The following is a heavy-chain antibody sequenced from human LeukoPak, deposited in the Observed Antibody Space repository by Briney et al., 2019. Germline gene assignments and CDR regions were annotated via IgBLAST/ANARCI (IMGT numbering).Heavy chain of an antibody. Sequence: ASVKVSCKASGYTFTCYGISWVRQAPGQGLEWMGWISAYNGNTNYAQKLQGRVTMTTDTSTSTAYMELRSLRSDDTAVYYCARDRELRYFDWLSPVGDFDYWGQGTLVTVSS. V-gene: IGHV1-18*04. CDR3: ARDRELRYFDWLSPVGDFDY. J-gene: IGHJ4*02. D-gene: IGHD3-9*01. CDR1: GYTFTCYG. CDR2: ISAYNGNT.